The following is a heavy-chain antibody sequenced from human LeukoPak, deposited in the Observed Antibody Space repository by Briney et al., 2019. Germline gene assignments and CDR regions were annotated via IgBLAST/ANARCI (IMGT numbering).Heavy chain of an antibody. CDR3: ARALQQLAWFDP. CDR2: INPNSGGT. D-gene: IGHD6-6*01. V-gene: IGHV1-2*02. J-gene: IGHJ5*02. Sequence: ASVKVSCKASGYTFTGYYMQWVRQAPGQGLEWMGWINPNSGGTNYAQKFQGRVTMTRDTSISTAYMELSRLRSNDTAVYYCARALQQLAWFDPWGQGTLVTVSS. CDR1: GYTFTGYY.